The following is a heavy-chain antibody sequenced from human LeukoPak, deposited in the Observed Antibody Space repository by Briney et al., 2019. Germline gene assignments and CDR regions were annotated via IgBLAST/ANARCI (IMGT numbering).Heavy chain of an antibody. Sequence: ASVKVSCKASGYTFTGCYMHWVRQAPGQGLEWMGWINPNSGGTNYAQKFQGRVTMTRDTSISTAYMELSRLRSDDTAVYYCARVGIAARQFDYWGQGTLVSVSS. CDR2: INPNSGGT. J-gene: IGHJ4*02. V-gene: IGHV1-2*02. D-gene: IGHD6-6*01. CDR1: GYTFTGCY. CDR3: ARVGIAARQFDY.